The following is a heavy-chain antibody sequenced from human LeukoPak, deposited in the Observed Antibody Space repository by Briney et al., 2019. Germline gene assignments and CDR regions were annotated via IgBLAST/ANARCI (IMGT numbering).Heavy chain of an antibody. Sequence: PSETLSLTCTVSGGSISSYYRSWIRQPPGKGLEWIGYIYYTERTNYNPSLKSRVTISVDTSKNQFSLKLSSVTAADTAVYYCARTRDSAMTHDAFDIWGQGTMLTVSS. CDR2: IYYTERT. V-gene: IGHV4-59*01. J-gene: IGHJ3*02. CDR3: ARTRDSAMTHDAFDI. CDR1: GGSISSYY. D-gene: IGHD5-18*01.